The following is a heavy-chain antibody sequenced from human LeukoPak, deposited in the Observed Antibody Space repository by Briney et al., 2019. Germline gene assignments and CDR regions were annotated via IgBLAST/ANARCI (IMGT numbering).Heavy chain of an antibody. CDR3: ARDWELGH. CDR2: IYENGRT. J-gene: IGHJ4*02. D-gene: IGHD1-26*01. Sequence: PSETLSLTCTVSGVSIGNFFWSWLRQSPGEGLEWVGFIYENGRTSYNPSLKSRVTISEDMSKKEFSGRWTSMAAADTAVYYCARDWELGHWGRGILVTVTS. V-gene: IGHV4-59*01. CDR1: GVSIGNFF.